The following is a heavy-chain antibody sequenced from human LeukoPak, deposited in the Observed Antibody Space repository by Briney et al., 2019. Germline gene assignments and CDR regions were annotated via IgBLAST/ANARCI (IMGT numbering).Heavy chain of an antibody. V-gene: IGHV3-33*01. D-gene: IGHD2-15*01. Sequence: GRSLRLSCAASGFTFSSYGMHWVRQAPGKGLERVAAIWYDGTDKKYADSVKGRFTISRDNSKNTLDLEMNSLRAEDTAVYYCARVKDCSGGSCLNNYFDYWGQGTLVTVSS. CDR2: IWYDGTDK. CDR1: GFTFSSYG. J-gene: IGHJ4*02. CDR3: ARVKDCSGGSCLNNYFDY.